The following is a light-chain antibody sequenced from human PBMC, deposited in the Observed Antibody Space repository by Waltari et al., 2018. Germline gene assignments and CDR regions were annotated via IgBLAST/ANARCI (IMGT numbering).Light chain of an antibody. V-gene: IGLV2-14*03. J-gene: IGLJ2*01. Sequence: QSALTQPASVSGSPGQSITISCRGTSSDVGGYNYVSWYQQHPGKAPKPMIYDVSKRPSGVSNRFSGSKSGNTASLTISGLQAEDEADYYCSSYTSTSTLVFGGVTKVTVL. CDR2: DVS. CDR3: SSYTSTSTLV. CDR1: SSDVGGYNY.